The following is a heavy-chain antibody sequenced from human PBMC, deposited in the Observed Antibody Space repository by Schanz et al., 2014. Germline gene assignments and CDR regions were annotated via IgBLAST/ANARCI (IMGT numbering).Heavy chain of an antibody. V-gene: IGHV3-30*02. CDR3: ARDGAGRAPDAFDI. D-gene: IGHD1-26*01. J-gene: IGHJ3*02. Sequence: QVQLVESGGGVVQPGGSLRLSCAASGFTFSSYSMHWVRQAPGKGLDWVAFIRFDGSSEYYADSVRGRFTISRDDSKNTLYLQMNSLRAEDTAVYYCARDGAGRAPDAFDIWGQGTMVTVSS. CDR2: IRFDGSSE. CDR1: GFTFSSYS.